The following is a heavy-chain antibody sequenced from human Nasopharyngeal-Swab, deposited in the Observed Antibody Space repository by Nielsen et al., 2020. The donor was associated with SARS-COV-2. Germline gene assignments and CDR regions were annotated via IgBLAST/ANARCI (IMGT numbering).Heavy chain of an antibody. D-gene: IGHD3-9*01. Sequence: SETLSLTCTVSGGAISSYYWNWVRQPTGKGLEWIAYVYYSGSTKYNPSLKSRVTIPVDRAKNQVSLKLTSLTAAGTAVYYCARGDILTPYYYMDVWGRGTTVAVSS. CDR1: GGAISSYY. V-gene: IGHV4-59*01. CDR2: VYYSGST. CDR3: ARGDILTPYYYMDV. J-gene: IGHJ6*03.